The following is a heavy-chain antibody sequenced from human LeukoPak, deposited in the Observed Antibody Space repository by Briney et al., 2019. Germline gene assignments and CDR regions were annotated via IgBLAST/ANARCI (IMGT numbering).Heavy chain of an antibody. Sequence: SETLSLTCAVYGGSFSGYYWSWIRQPPGKGLEWIGEINHSGSTNYNPSLKSRVTISVDTSKNQFSLKLSSVTAADTAVYYCARERSGSEIFARSFDIWGRGTMVTVSS. CDR3: ARERSGSEIFARSFDI. V-gene: IGHV4-34*01. CDR2: INHSGST. J-gene: IGHJ3*02. D-gene: IGHD3-3*01. CDR1: GGSFSGYY.